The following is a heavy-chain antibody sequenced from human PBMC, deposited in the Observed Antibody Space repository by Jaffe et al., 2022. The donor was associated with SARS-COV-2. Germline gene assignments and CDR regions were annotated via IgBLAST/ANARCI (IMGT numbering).Heavy chain of an antibody. Sequence: EVQLLESGGGLVQPGGSLRLSCAASGFTFSSYAMSWVRQAPGKGLEWVSAISGSGGSTYYADSVKGRFTISRDNSKNTLYLQMNSLRAEDTAVYYCAKYQKEIPGIAVAGYFDYWGQGTLVTVSS. CDR2: ISGSGGST. CDR1: GFTFSSYA. J-gene: IGHJ4*02. V-gene: IGHV3-23*01. D-gene: IGHD6-19*01. CDR3: AKYQKEIPGIAVAGYFDY.